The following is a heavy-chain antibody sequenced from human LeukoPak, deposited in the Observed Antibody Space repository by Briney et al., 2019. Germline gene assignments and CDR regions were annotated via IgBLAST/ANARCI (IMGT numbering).Heavy chain of an antibody. CDR2: IFASGST. J-gene: IGHJ5*02. V-gene: IGHV4-4*07. D-gene: IGHD3-10*01. CDR1: GGSISSYY. Sequence: PSETLSLTCTVSGGSISSYYWSWIRQPAGKGLEWIGRIFASGSTNYNPSLKSRVTMSVDASKNQFSLKLSSVTAADTAVYYCASYTSGSFLGFDPWGQGTLVTVSS. CDR3: ASYTSGSFLGFDP.